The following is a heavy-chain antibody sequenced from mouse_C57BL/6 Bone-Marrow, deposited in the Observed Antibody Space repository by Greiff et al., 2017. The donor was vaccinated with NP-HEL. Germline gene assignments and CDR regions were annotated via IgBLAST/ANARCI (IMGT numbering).Heavy chain of an antibody. CDR1: GYTFTDYY. Sequence: DVQLQESGPVLVKPGASVKMSCKASGYTFTDYYMNWVKQSHGKSLEWIGVINPYNGGTSYNQKFKGKATLTVDKSSSTAYMELNSLTSEDSAVYYCASVSFDYWGQGTTLTVSS. J-gene: IGHJ2*01. V-gene: IGHV1-19*01. CDR2: INPYNGGT. CDR3: ASVSFDY.